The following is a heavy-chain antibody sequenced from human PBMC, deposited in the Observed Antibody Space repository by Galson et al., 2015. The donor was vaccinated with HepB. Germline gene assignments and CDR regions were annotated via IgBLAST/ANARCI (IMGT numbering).Heavy chain of an antibody. CDR1: GFTVSSYG. CDR2: ISPGSDYI. CDR3: ARDPSTWYFDL. V-gene: IGHV3-21*01. J-gene: IGHJ2*01. Sequence: SLRLSCAASGFTVSSYGLSWVRHAPGKGLEWVASISPGSDYIHYADSVRGRFAISRDNAKNSLYLQMNSLRAEDTSVYYCARDPSTWYFDLWGRGTLVTVSS.